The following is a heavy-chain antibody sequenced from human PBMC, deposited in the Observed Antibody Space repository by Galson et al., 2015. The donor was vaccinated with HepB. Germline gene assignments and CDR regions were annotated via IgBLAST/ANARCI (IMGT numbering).Heavy chain of an antibody. D-gene: IGHD3-10*01. J-gene: IGHJ5*02. CDR2: IWYDGSNK. Sequence: SLRLSCAASGFTFSSYGMHWVRQAPGKGLEWVAVIWYDGSNKYYADSVKGRFTISRDNSKNTLYLQMNSLRAEDTAVYYCARDGIILWFGELPNNWFDPWGQGTLVTVSS. CDR3: ARDGIILWFGELPNNWFDP. V-gene: IGHV3-33*01. CDR1: GFTFSSYG.